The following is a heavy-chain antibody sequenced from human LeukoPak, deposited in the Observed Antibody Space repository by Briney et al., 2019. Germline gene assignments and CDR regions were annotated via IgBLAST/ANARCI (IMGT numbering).Heavy chain of an antibody. CDR2: IHHNGRT. CDR1: GGSISSGGYY. J-gene: IGHJ4*02. CDR3: ASFSDYGGNFFDY. D-gene: IGHD4-23*01. V-gene: IGHV4-61*08. Sequence: SETLSLICTVSGGSISSGGYYWSWIRQPPGKGLEWIGYIHHNGRTNYNPSLKSRVTISVDTSENQFSLKLSSVTAADTAVYYCASFSDYGGNFFDYWGQGTLVTVSS.